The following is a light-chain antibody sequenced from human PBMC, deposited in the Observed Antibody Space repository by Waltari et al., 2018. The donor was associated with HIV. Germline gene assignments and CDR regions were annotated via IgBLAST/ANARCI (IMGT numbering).Light chain of an antibody. CDR1: KLGNKY. V-gene: IGLV3-1*01. Sequence: SYELTQPPSVSVSPGQTASITCSGGKLGNKYASWYQQKPGQSPVLVMYQDTKRPSGIPERFSGSNSGNTATLTISGTQAVDEADYYCQAWDRSTAYVFGTGTKVTVL. CDR3: QAWDRSTAYV. CDR2: QDT. J-gene: IGLJ1*01.